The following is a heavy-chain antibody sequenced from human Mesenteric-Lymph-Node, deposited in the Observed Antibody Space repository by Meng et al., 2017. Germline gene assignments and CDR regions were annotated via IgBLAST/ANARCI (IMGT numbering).Heavy chain of an antibody. D-gene: IGHD2-2*02. CDR2: ISSSSGYI. CDR1: GFTFSTYS. J-gene: IGHJ3*02. Sequence: GWSLRLSCAASGFTFSTYSMNWVRQAPGKGLEWVSSISSSSGYISYADSVKGRFTISRDNAKNSLFLQMISLRAEDTAVYYCARRELWRTIHEDAFDIWGQGTMVT. V-gene: IGHV3-21*01. CDR3: ARRELWRTIHEDAFDI.